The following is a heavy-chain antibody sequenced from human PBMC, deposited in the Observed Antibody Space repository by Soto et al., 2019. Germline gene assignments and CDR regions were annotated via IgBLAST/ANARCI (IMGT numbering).Heavy chain of an antibody. V-gene: IGHV1-3*01. CDR3: AREVVTGTTRNWFDP. CDR2: INAGNGNT. Sequence: VQLVQSGAEVKKPGASVKVSCKASGYTFTRHAMHWVRQAPGQRLEWMGGINAGNGNTKYSQKFQGRVTITRDTSATTADRELSSLRSEDTAVDYCAREVVTGTTRNWFDPGGKGTLVAVCS. CDR1: GYTFTRHA. D-gene: IGHD1-7*01. J-gene: IGHJ5*02.